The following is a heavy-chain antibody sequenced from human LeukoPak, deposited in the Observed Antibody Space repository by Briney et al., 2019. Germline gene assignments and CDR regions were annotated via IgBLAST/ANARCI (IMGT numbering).Heavy chain of an antibody. J-gene: IGHJ5*02. CDR1: GFTFSSYW. D-gene: IGHD2-15*01. V-gene: IGHV3-7*05. CDR3: ARISQRSFDP. Sequence: GGSLRLSCAASGFTFSSYWMSWVRQAPGKGLEWVANIKQDGVEQYYVDSVEGRFTISRDNAKGSLFLQMNSLRAEDTAVYYCARISQRSFDPCGQGTLVTVPS. CDR2: IKQDGVEQ.